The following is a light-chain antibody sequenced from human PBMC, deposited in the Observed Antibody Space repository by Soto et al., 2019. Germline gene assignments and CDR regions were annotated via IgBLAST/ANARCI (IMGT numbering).Light chain of an antibody. CDR2: KAS. CDR3: QQYNSYPYT. CDR1: QSISTR. V-gene: IGKV1-5*03. J-gene: IGKJ2*01. Sequence: DIPMTQSPSTLSASVGDRVTITCRASQSISTRLAWYQQKPGKAPNLLIYKASTLERGVPSRFSGSGSGTEFTLTISSLQPDDFATYYCQQYNSYPYTFGQGTKLEIK.